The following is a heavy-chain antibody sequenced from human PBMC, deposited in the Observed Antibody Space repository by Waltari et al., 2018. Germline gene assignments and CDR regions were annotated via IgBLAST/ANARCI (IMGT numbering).Heavy chain of an antibody. CDR1: GFTFSSYS. Sequence: EVQLVESGGGLVQPGGSLRLSCAASGFTFSSYSMTWDRQAPGKGLEWVSYISSSSSTIYYADSVKGRFTISRDNAKNSLYLQMNSLRAEDTAVYYCARDRAHWLIPYGMDVWGQGTTVTVSS. V-gene: IGHV3-48*01. CDR2: ISSSSSTI. CDR3: ARDRAHWLIPYGMDV. J-gene: IGHJ6*02. D-gene: IGHD3-16*01.